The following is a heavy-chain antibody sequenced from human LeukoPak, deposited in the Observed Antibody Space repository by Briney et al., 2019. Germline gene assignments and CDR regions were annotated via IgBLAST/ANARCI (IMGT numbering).Heavy chain of an antibody. CDR1: GGSISSGGYS. J-gene: IGHJ4*02. CDR3: ARDIGSGFDY. V-gene: IGHV4-30-2*01. Sequence: SETLSLTCAVSGGSISSGGYSWSWIRQPPGKGLEWIGYIYHSGSTYYNPSLKSRVTISVDRSKNQFSLKLSSVTAADTAVYYCARDIGSGFDYWGQGTPVTVSS. D-gene: IGHD2-15*01. CDR2: IYHSGST.